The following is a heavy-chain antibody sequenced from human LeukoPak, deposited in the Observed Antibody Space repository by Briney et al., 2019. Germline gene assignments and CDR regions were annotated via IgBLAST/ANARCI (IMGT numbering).Heavy chain of an antibody. J-gene: IGHJ6*04. CDR1: GFTFSSYG. CDR2: IWYDGSNK. Sequence: GGSLSLSCAASGFTFSSYGMHWVRQAPGKGLEWVAVIWYDGSNKYYADSVQGRFTLSRDNSKYTQYLQMNSLRAEDTAVYYCARDRHLGYCSSTSCPDYYGMEVWGKGTTVTVSS. V-gene: IGHV3-33*01. D-gene: IGHD2-2*01. CDR3: ARDRHLGYCSSTSCPDYYGMEV.